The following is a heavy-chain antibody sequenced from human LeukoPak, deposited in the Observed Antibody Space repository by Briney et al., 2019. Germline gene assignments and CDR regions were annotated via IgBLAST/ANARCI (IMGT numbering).Heavy chain of an antibody. CDR2: FDVEGGET. CDR3: AALQF. V-gene: IGHV1-24*01. CDR1: GGTFSSYA. Sequence: ASVKVSCKASGGTFSSYAISWVRPAPGKGLEWMGGFDVEGGETIYARKLQGRVTMTEDTSTDTAYMELSSLRSEDTAVYYCAALQFWGQGTLITVSS. J-gene: IGHJ4*02.